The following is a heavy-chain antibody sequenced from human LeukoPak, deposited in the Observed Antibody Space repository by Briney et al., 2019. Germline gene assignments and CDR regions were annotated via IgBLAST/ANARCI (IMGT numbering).Heavy chain of an antibody. D-gene: IGHD3-3*01. Sequence: PSETLSLTSTVSGGSISSYYWSWIRQPPGKGLEWIGYIYYSGSTNYNPSLKSRVTISVDTSKNQFSLKLSSVTAADTAVYYCARGYYDFWSGSVDWFDPWGQGTLVTVSS. CDR3: ARGYYDFWSGSVDWFDP. J-gene: IGHJ5*02. CDR2: IYYSGST. CDR1: GGSISSYY. V-gene: IGHV4-59*12.